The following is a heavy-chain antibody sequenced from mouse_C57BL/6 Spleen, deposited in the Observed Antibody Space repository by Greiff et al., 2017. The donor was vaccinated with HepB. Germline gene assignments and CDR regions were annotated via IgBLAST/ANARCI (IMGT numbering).Heavy chain of an antibody. V-gene: IGHV1-50*01. CDR2: IDPSDSYT. CDR1: GYTFTSYW. Sequence: QVQLQQPGAELVKPGASVKLSCKASGYTFTSYWMQWVNQRPGQGLEWIGEIDPSDSYTNYNQKFKGKATLTVDKSSSTAYMQISSLTSEDSAVYYCARSDGYYGSSYAYWGQGTLVTVSA. CDR3: ARSDGYYGSSYAY. J-gene: IGHJ3*01. D-gene: IGHD1-1*01.